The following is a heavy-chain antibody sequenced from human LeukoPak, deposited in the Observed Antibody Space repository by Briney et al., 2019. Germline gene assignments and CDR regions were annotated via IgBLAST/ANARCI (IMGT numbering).Heavy chain of an antibody. D-gene: IGHD3-9*01. CDR1: GFTFSSYS. V-gene: IGHV3-21*01. CDR2: ISSSSSYI. CDR3: ARRKQVDWYVDY. Sequence: PGGSLRLSCAAPGFTFSSYSMNWVRQAPGKGLEWVSSISSSSSYIYYADSVKGRFTISRDNAKNSLYPQMNSLRAEDTAVYYCARRKQVDWYVDYWGQGTLVTVSS. J-gene: IGHJ4*02.